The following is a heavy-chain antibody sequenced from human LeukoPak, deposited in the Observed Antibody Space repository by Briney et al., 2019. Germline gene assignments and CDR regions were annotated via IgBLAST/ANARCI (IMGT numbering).Heavy chain of an antibody. CDR2: INHSGST. CDR1: GGSFSGYY. CDR3: AREGYSYGYLY. V-gene: IGHV4-34*01. Sequence: YPSETLPLTCAVYGGSFSGYYRSWIRQPPGKGLEWIGEINHSGSTNYNPSLKSRVTISVDTSKNQFSLKLSSVTAADTAVYYCAREGYSYGYLYWGQGTLVTVSS. J-gene: IGHJ4*02. D-gene: IGHD5-18*01.